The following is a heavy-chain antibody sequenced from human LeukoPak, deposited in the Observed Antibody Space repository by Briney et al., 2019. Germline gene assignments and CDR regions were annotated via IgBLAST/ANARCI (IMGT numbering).Heavy chain of an antibody. CDR1: GGSISSGDYY. CDR3: ARGTTDWFDP. V-gene: IGHV4-30-4*01. CDR2: IYYSGST. D-gene: IGHD1-7*01. Sequence: KASETLSLTCTVSGGSISSGDYYWSWIRQHPGKGLEWIGYIYYSGSTYYNPSLKSRVTISVDTSKNQFSLKLSSVTAADTAVYYCARGTTDWFDPWGQGTLVTVSS. J-gene: IGHJ5*02.